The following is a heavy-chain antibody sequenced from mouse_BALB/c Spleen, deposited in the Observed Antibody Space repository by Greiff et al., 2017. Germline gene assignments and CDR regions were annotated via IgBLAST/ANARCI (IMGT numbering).Heavy chain of an antibody. J-gene: IGHJ4*01. CDR1: GFTFSSYG. V-gene: IGHV5-6*02. D-gene: IGHD3-2*02. CDR2: ISSGGSYT. CDR3: ARRRRPAEAMDY. Sequence: DVKLLESGGDLVKPGGSLNLSCAASGFTFSSYGMSWVRQTPDTRLVWVATISSGGSYTYYPDSVKGRFTISRDNAKNTLYLQMSSLKSEDTAMYYCARRRRPAEAMDYWGQGTTVTVSS.